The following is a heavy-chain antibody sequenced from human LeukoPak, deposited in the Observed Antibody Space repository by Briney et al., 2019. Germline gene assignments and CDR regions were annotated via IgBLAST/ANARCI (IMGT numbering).Heavy chain of an antibody. V-gene: IGHV4-59*08. CDR3: VRVTRGKDGHDWFDP. D-gene: IGHD3-16*01. CDR2: IYYSGTT. CDR1: GGSISSYY. J-gene: IGHJ5*02. Sequence: TSSETLSLTCTVSGGSISSYYWSWIRQPPGKGLEWIGNIYYSGTTNYNPSLKSRVTISVDTSKNQFSLKLNSVTAADTAIYYCVRVTRGKDGHDWFDPWGQGTLVTVSS.